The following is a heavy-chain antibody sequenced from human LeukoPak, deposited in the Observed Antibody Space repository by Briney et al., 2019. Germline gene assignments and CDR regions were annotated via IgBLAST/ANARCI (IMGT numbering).Heavy chain of an antibody. CDR1: GYSFTGHY. J-gene: IGHJ6*03. CDR3: ARDYGSSWYYASMVYYYYMDV. D-gene: IGHD6-13*01. V-gene: IGHV1-2*02. Sequence: ASVKVSCKASGYSFTGHYMHWVRQAPGQGLEWMGWINPKSGGTNYAQKFQGRVTMTRDTSISTAYMDMSSLRSDDTAVYYCARDYGSSWYYASMVYYYYMDVWGKGTTVTISS. CDR2: INPKSGGT.